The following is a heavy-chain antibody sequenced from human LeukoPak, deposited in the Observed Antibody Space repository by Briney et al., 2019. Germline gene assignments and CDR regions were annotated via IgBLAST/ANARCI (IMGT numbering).Heavy chain of an antibody. CDR2: IYYSGST. J-gene: IGHJ3*02. V-gene: IGHV4-59*08. CDR3: ARQGIVGAVGAFDI. CDR1: GGSMSSYY. Sequence: SSETLSLTCTVSGGSMSSYYWSWIRQPPGKGLEWIGYIYYSGSTNYNPSLKSRVTISVDTSKNQFSLKLSSVTAADTAVYYCARQGIVGAVGAFDIWGQGTMVTVSS. D-gene: IGHD1-26*01.